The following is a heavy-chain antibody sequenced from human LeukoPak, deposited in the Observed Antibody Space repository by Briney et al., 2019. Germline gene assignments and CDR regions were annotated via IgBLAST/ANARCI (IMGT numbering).Heavy chain of an antibody. CDR2: MYYSGGT. Sequence: SETLSLTCTVSGSSISSYYWSWIRQPPGKGLEWIRYMYYSGGTNYNPSLKRRVTISVDTSKNQFSLKLSSVTAADTAVYYCARDCSGWLVHFDYWGQGTLVTVSS. CDR1: GSSISSYY. CDR3: ARDCSGWLVHFDY. D-gene: IGHD6-19*01. J-gene: IGHJ4*02. V-gene: IGHV4-59*01.